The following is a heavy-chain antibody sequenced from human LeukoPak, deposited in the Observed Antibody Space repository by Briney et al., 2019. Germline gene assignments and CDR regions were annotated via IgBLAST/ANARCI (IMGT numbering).Heavy chain of an antibody. CDR2: IYYSGST. V-gene: IGHV4-59*01. D-gene: IGHD2/OR15-2a*01. Sequence: SETPSLTCTVSGGSISSYYWCWIRQPPGKGLEWIGYIYYSGSTNYNPSLKSRVTISVDTSKNQFSLKLSSVTAADTAVYYCARVLEIYAPYMDVWGKGTTVTISS. CDR3: ARVLEIYAPYMDV. CDR1: GGSISSYY. J-gene: IGHJ6*03.